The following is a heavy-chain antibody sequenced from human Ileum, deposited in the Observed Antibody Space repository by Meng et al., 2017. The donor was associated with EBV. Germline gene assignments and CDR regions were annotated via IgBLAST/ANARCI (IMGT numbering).Heavy chain of an antibody. D-gene: IGHD4-17*01. CDR3: ASGRDYAWHS. CDR1: GDSIRSNNW. V-gene: IGHV4-4*02. Sequence: VQLQESGPGLVKPSGTLSLSCAVYGDSIRSNNWWSWVRQPPGKGLEWIGEIYHSGSTNYNPSFKSRVTMSVDKSKNQISLNLSSVTAADTAVYYCASGRDYAWHSWGRGTLVTVSS. CDR2: IYHSGST. J-gene: IGHJ4*02.